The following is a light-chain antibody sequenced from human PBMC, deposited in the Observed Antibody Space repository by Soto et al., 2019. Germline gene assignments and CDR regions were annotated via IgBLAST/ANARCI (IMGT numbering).Light chain of an antibody. CDR1: QSVSSY. V-gene: IGKV3-11*01. CDR3: QQRSNWST. CDR2: DAS. J-gene: IGKJ5*01. Sequence: PGERATLSGRASQSVSSYLAWYQQKPGQAPRLLIYDASNRATGIPARFSGSGSGTDFTLTISSLEPEDFAVYYCQQRSNWSTFGQGTRLEIK.